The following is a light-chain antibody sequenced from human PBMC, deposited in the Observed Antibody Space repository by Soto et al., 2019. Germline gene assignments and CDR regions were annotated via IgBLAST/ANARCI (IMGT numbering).Light chain of an antibody. V-gene: IGLV1-47*01. Sequence: QSVLTQSPSASGTPGRRVTMSCSGSASTIGRNYVYWYQQLPGTAPKLLIYRNSQRPSGVPDRFSGSKSGTSASLAISGLRSEDEADYYCAAWDDNLSGLYVFGAGTKVTVL. J-gene: IGLJ1*01. CDR3: AAWDDNLSGLYV. CDR2: RNS. CDR1: ASTIGRNY.